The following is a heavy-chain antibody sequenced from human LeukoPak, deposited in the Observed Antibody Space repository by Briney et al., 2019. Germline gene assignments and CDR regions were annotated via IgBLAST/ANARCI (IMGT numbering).Heavy chain of an antibody. CDR3: ARSGYSYDLVDY. J-gene: IGHJ4*02. CDR2: IYYSGST. D-gene: IGHD5-18*01. Sequence: PSETLPLTCTVSGGSMSSYYWNWIRQPPGKGLEWIGYIYYSGSTNYNPSLKSRATISVDTSKNQFSLKLSSVTAADTAVYYCARSGYSYDLVDYWGQGTLVTVSS. V-gene: IGHV4-59*08. CDR1: GGSMSSYY.